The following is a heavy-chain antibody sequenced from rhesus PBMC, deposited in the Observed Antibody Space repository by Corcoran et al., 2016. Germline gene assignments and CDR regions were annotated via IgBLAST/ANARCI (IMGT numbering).Heavy chain of an antibody. V-gene: IGHV4-122*02. J-gene: IGHJ4*01. CDR3: ARKVDWGDYYDY. CDR2: ITYSGRT. CDR1: GYSISGYY. Sequence: QVQLQESGPGLVTPSETLSLTCAVPGYSISGYYWSWIRQAPGKGLEWIRYITYSGRTSDNPSLKSRVTLSRDTSKNQFSLKLSSVTAADTAVYYCARKVDWGDYYDYWGQGVLVTVSS. D-gene: IGHD3-34*01.